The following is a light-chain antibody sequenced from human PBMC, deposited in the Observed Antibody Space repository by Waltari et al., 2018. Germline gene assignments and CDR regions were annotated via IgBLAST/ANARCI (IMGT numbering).Light chain of an antibody. V-gene: IGLV2-14*01. Sequence: QSALPQPASVSGPPGKPIPFSSTGTSSDVGGYNYVSWYQQHPGKAPKLMIYEVSNRPSGVSNRFSGSKSGNTASLTISGLQAEDEADYYCSSYTSSSTVVFGGGTKLTVL. J-gene: IGLJ2*01. CDR3: SSYTSSSTVV. CDR2: EVS. CDR1: SSDVGGYNY.